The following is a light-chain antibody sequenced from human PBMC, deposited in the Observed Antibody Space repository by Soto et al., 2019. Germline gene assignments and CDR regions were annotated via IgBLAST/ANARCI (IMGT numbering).Light chain of an antibody. J-gene: IGKJ1*01. CDR3: QQYSYWPVT. Sequence: EIVMTQSPATLSVSPGERATLSCRAGQAFGNNLAWYQQKPGQAPRLLIYGASTRATGIPARFSGSGSGTEFTLTISSLQSEDSAVYNCQQYSYWPVTFGQGTKGGIK. CDR2: GAS. CDR1: QAFGNN. V-gene: IGKV3-15*01.